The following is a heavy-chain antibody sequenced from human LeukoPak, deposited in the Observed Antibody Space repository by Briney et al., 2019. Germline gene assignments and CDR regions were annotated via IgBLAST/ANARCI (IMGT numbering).Heavy chain of an antibody. CDR1: GGSISSGSYY. V-gene: IGHV4-61*02. D-gene: IGHD6-6*01. CDR2: IYTSGST. CDR3: ARGVSSMAARPVDY. Sequence: SETLSLTCTVSGGSISSGSYYWSWIRQPAGKGLEWIGRIYTSGSTNYNPSLKSRVTISVDTSKNQFSLKLSSVTAADTAVYYCARGVSSMAARPVDYWGQGTLVTVSS. J-gene: IGHJ4*02.